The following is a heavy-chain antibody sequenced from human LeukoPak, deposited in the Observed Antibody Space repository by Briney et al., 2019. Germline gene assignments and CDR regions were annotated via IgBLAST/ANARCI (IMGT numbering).Heavy chain of an antibody. D-gene: IGHD3-22*01. CDR2: IRSKAYGGTT. CDR3: THSWYYYDSSDTGYNWFDP. V-gene: IGHV3-49*03. CDR1: GFTFGDYA. Sequence: PGGSLRLSCTASGFTFGDYAMSWFRQAPGKGLEWVGFIRSKAYGGTTEYAASVKGRFTISRDDSKSIAYLQMNSLKTEDTAVYYCTHSWYYYDSSDTGYNWFDPWAREPWSPSPQ. J-gene: IGHJ5*02.